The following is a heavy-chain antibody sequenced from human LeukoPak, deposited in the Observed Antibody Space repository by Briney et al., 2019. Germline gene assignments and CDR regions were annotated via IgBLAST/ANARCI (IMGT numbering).Heavy chain of an antibody. CDR2: IYPADSDT. V-gene: IGHV5-51*01. J-gene: IGHJ4*02. Sequence: GESLKISCQVSGYIFTHYWIGWVRQMPGKGLESMGIIYPADSDTTYSPSFQGQVTISADKSISTVYLQWSSLKASDTAMYYCARQSRDGSKTRGYYFDYWGQGTPVTVSS. CDR3: ARQSRDGSKTRGYYFDY. D-gene: IGHD3-10*01. CDR1: GYIFTHYW.